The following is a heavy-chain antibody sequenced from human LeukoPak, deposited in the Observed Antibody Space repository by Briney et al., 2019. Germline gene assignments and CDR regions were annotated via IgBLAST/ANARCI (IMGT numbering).Heavy chain of an antibody. CDR1: GVSISSYY. V-gene: IGHV4-59*08. Sequence: PSETLSLTCTVSGVSISSYYWSWIRQPPGKGLEWIGYIYYSGSTNYNPSLKSRVTISVDTSKNQFSLKLSSVTAADTAVYYCARGKNYYYGMDVWGQGTTVTVSS. CDR3: ARGKNYYYGMDV. CDR2: IYYSGST. J-gene: IGHJ6*02.